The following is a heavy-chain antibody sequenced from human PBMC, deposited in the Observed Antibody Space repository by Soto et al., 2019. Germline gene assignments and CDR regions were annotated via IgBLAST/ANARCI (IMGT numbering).Heavy chain of an antibody. J-gene: IGHJ6*02. CDR3: ARDGGRWLQLKYYYYGIDV. Sequence: PGGSLRLSCAASGFTFSSYGMHWVRQAPGKGLEWVAVIWYDGSNKYYADSVKGRFTISRDNSKNTLYLQMNSLRAEDTAVYYCARDGGRWLQLKYYYYGIDVWGQGTTVPVSS. CDR1: GFTFSSYG. V-gene: IGHV3-33*01. D-gene: IGHD5-18*01. CDR2: IWYDGSNK.